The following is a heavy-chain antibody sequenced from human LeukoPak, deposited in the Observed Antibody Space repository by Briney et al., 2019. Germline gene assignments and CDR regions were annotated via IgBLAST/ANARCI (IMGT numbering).Heavy chain of an antibody. V-gene: IGHV1-46*01. CDR2: INPSGGST. CDR3: VSFVAAAGKGVDY. D-gene: IGHD6-13*01. Sequence: GASVKVSCKASGYTFTSYYIHWVRQAPGQGLEWMGIINPSGGSTTYAQKFRGGVTMTRDTSTSTVYMELSSLRSEDTAVYYCVSFVAAAGKGVDYWGQGTLVTVSS. CDR1: GYTFTSYY. J-gene: IGHJ4*02.